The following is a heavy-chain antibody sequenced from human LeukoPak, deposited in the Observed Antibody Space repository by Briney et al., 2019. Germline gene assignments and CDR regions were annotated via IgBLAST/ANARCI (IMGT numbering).Heavy chain of an antibody. V-gene: IGHV3-21*05. CDR3: ARAVTEYYCDSSGYRTFDI. D-gene: IGHD3-22*01. CDR2: ISTGTYI. Sequence: GGSLRLSCVASGFTFSRFEMNWVRQAPGKGLEWISHISTGTYIAYTDSVKGRFTISRDNAKNSLFLQMNSLRAEDTAVYYCARAVTEYYCDSSGYRTFDIWGQGTMVTVSS. CDR1: GFTFSRFE. J-gene: IGHJ3*02.